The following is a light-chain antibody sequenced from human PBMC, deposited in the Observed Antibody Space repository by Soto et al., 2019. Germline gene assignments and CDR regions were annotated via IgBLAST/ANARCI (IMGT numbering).Light chain of an antibody. J-gene: IGKJ1*01. CDR3: QQYGSPWT. Sequence: IQLTQSPSSLSASVGDRVTITCRASQGISSYLAWYQQKPGKAPKLLIYAASTLQSGVPSRFSGSGSGTDFTLTISSLQPEDFAVYYCQQYGSPWTFGQGTKVEIK. V-gene: IGKV1-9*01. CDR2: AAS. CDR1: QGISSY.